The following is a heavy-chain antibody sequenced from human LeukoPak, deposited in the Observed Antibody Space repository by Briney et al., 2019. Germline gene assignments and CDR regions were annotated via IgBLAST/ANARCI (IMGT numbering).Heavy chain of an antibody. CDR2: IYYSGST. V-gene: IGHV4-59*01. CDR1: GGSISSYY. D-gene: IGHD6-13*01. CDR3: ARVTGYVMEDYFDY. J-gene: IGHJ4*02. Sequence: PSETLSLTCTVSGGSISSYYWSRIRQPPGKGLEWIGYIYYSGSTNYNPSLKSRVTISVDTSKNQFSLRLSSVTAADTAVYYCARVTGYVMEDYFDYWGQGTLVTVSS.